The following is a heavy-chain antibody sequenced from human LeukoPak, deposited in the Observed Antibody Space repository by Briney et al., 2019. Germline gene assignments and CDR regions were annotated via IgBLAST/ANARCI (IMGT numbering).Heavy chain of an antibody. J-gene: IGHJ2*01. CDR3: ARGDKYWYFDL. Sequence: SVKVSCKASGGTFSSYTISWVRQAPGQGLEWMGRIIPILGIANYAQKFQGRVTITADKSASTAYMELSSLRSEDTAVYYCARGDKYWYFDLWGRGTLVTVSS. CDR1: GGTFSSYT. CDR2: IIPILGIA. V-gene: IGHV1-69*02. D-gene: IGHD3-10*01.